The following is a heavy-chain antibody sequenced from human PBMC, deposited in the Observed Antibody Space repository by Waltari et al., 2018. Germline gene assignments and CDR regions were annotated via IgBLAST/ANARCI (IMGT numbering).Heavy chain of an antibody. CDR2: IYYRGST. Sequence: QVQLQESGPGLVKPSETLSLTCTASGGSLSSYYWSWIRPPPGKGLEWIGYIYYRGSTNYNPSLKSRVTISVDTSKNQFSLKLSSVTAADTAVYYCARDRKVRGYSNKRYFDLWGRGTLVTVSS. CDR1: GGSLSSYY. CDR3: ARDRKVRGYSNKRYFDL. J-gene: IGHJ2*01. D-gene: IGHD2-15*01. V-gene: IGHV4-59*01.